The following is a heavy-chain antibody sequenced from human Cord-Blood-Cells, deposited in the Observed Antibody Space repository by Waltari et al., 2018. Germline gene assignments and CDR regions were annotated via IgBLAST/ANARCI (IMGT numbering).Heavy chain of an antibody. CDR3: TRGGDFWSGYFDY. D-gene: IGHD3-3*01. CDR2: IRSKAYGGTT. V-gene: IGHV3-49*04. Sequence: EVQLVESGGGLVQPGRSLRLSCTASGFTFGDYAMSWVRQAPGKGLEWVGFIRSKAYGGTTEYAASVKGRFTISRDDSKSIAYLQMNSLKTEDTAVYYCTRGGDFWSGYFDYWGQGTLVTVSS. J-gene: IGHJ4*02. CDR1: GFTFGDYA.